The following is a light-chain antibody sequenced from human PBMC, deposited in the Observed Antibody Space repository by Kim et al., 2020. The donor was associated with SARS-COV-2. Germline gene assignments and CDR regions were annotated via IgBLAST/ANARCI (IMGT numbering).Light chain of an antibody. J-gene: IGLJ3*02. Sequence: VPVACSGGSSNIGSNCVYCXQQXPGTAPKLLIYRKNQRPSGVPDRLSGSKSGTSASLAIGGLRSEDXADYYCAAWDDSLSGWVFGGGTQLTVL. CDR3: AAWDDSLSGWV. V-gene: IGLV1-47*01. CDR1: SSNIGSNC. CDR2: RKN.